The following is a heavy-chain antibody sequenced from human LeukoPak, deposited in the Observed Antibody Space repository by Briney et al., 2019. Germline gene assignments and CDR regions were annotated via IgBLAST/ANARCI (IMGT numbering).Heavy chain of an antibody. CDR3: ARDMLIAAADTFDY. J-gene: IGHJ4*02. CDR1: GATFTSYA. D-gene: IGHD6-13*01. Sequence: SVRLSCKASGATFTSYAISWVRQAPGQGLEWMGRIIPILGIANYAQKFQGRVTITADKSTSTAYLELSSLRSEDTAVYYCARDMLIAAADTFDYWGQGALVTVSS. CDR2: IIPILGIA. V-gene: IGHV1-69*04.